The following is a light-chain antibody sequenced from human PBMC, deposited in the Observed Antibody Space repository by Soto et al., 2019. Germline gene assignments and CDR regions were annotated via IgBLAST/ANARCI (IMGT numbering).Light chain of an antibody. J-gene: IGKJ4*02. CDR3: KQYNNWLLT. CDR1: QSVSSN. V-gene: IGKV3-15*01. Sequence: EIVMTQSPATLSVSPGERATLSCRASQSVSSNLAWYQQKPGQAPRLLIYGASTRATGIPARFSGSGSGTESPILSSRLHSEDFAVYECKQYNNWLLTFGGGTKVEIK. CDR2: GAS.